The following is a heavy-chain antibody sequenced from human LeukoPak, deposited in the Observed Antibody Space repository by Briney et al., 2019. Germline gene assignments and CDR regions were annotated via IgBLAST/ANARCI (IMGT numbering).Heavy chain of an antibody. J-gene: IGHJ4*02. D-gene: IGHD6-19*01. CDR2: INQDGSEK. CDR1: GFIFGNYW. CDR3: ARGGGYYSGWGQHFDY. Sequence: GGSLRLSCEGTGFIFGNYWMSWVRQSPGKGLEWVANINQDGSEKYYMDSVKGRFTISRDNTKNSMYLQMNSLRAEDTAFYYCARGGGYYSGWGQHFDYWGQGSLVTVSS. V-gene: IGHV3-7*01.